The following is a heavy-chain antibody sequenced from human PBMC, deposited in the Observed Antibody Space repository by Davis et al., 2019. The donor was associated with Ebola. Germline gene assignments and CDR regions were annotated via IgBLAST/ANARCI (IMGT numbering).Heavy chain of an antibody. V-gene: IGHV3-49*04. J-gene: IGHJ6*02. CDR1: GFTFGDYA. CDR2: IRSKAYGGTT. Sequence: GESLKISCTASGFTFGDYAMSWVRQAPGKGLEWVGFIRSKAYGGTTEYAASVKGRFTISRDDSKSIAYLKMNSLKNEDTAVYYCTRDLNVDIVATFGFNGMDVWGQGTTVTVSS. CDR3: TRDLNVDIVATFGFNGMDV. D-gene: IGHD5-12*01.